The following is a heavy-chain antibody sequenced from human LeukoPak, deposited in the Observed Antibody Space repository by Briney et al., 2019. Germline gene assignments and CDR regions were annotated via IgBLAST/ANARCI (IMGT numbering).Heavy chain of an antibody. CDR3: ARDLDSYGTFDY. CDR2: IIPIFGTA. CDR1: GGTFSSYA. J-gene: IGHJ4*02. V-gene: IGHV1-69*05. D-gene: IGHD5-18*01. Sequence: SVKVSCKASGGTFSSYAISWVRQAPGQGPEWMGRIIPIFGTANYAQKFQGRVTITTDESTSTAYMELSSLRSEDTAVYYCARDLDSYGTFDYWGQGTLVTVSS.